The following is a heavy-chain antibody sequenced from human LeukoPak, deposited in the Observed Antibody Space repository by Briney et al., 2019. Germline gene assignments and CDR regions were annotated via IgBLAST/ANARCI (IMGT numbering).Heavy chain of an antibody. J-gene: IGHJ4*02. CDR2: INWNGGST. Sequence: GGSLRLSCAASGFTFSSYAMSWVRQAPGKGLEWVSGINWNGGSTGYADSVKGRFTISRDNAKNSLYLQMNSLRAEDTALYYCARSSHNNHWYFDYWGQGTLVTVSS. CDR1: GFTFSSYA. V-gene: IGHV3-20*04. D-gene: IGHD1-14*01. CDR3: ARSSHNNHWYFDY.